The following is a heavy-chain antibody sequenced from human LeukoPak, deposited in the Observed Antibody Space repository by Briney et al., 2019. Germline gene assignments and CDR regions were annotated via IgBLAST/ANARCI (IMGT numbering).Heavy chain of an antibody. CDR2: INHSGST. D-gene: IGHD3-16*02. V-gene: IGHV4-34*01. Sequence: KPSETLSLTCTVSGGSISSYYWSWIRQPAGKGLEWIGEINHSGSTNYNPSLKSRVTISVDTSKNQFSLKLSSVTAADTAVYYCARFGFWGSYRPKLGMDVWGKGTTVTVSS. CDR1: GGSISSYY. J-gene: IGHJ6*03. CDR3: ARFGFWGSYRPKLGMDV.